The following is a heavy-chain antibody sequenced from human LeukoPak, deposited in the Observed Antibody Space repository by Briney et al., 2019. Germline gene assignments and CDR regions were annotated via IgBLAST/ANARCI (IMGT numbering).Heavy chain of an antibody. CDR1: GYSFTSYW. D-gene: IGHD3-16*01. J-gene: IGHJ6*03. CDR2: IYPGDSDT. Sequence: GESLKISCKGSGYSFTSYWIGWVRQMPGKGLEWMGIIYPGDSDTRYSPSFQGQVTISADKSISTAYLQWSSLKASDTAMYYCASHGGGFSRYYYMDVWGKGTTVTVSS. V-gene: IGHV5-51*01. CDR3: ASHGGGFSRYYYMDV.